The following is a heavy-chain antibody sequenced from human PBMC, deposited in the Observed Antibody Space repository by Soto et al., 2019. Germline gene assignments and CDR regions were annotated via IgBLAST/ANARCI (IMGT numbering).Heavy chain of an antibody. Sequence: GESLKISCKGSGYSFTSYWIGWVRQMPGKGLEWMGIIYPGDSDTRYSPSFQGQVTISADKSISTAYLQWSSLKASDTAMYYCARNALNDFWSGYRAFDIWGQGTMVTV. D-gene: IGHD3-3*01. CDR2: IYPGDSDT. CDR3: ARNALNDFWSGYRAFDI. CDR1: GYSFTSYW. J-gene: IGHJ3*02. V-gene: IGHV5-51*01.